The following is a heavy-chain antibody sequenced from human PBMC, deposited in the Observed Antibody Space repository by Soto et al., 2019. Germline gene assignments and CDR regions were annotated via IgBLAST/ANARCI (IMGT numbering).Heavy chain of an antibody. D-gene: IGHD2-15*01. Sequence: PSETLSLTCAVSGYSISSGYYWGWIRQPPGKGLEWIGSIYHSGSTYYNPSLKSRVAISVDTSKNQFSLKLSSVTAADTAVYYCARQAVAATDFDYWGEGTLVPVSS. J-gene: IGHJ4*02. CDR2: IYHSGST. CDR3: ARQAVAATDFDY. CDR1: GYSISSGYY. V-gene: IGHV4-38-2*01.